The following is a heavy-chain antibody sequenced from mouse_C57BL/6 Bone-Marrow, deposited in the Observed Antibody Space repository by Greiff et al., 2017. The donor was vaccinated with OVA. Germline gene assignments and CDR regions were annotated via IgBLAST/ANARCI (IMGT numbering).Heavy chain of an antibody. J-gene: IGHJ3*01. D-gene: IGHD2-1*01. CDR2: IYPGSGST. V-gene: IGHV1-55*01. Sequence: QVQLQQPGAELVKPGASVKMSCKASGYTFTSYWITWVKQRPGQGLEWIGDIYPGSGSTNYNEKFKSKATLTVDTSSSTAYMQLSSLTSEDSAVYYCARASTYYGKTWFAYWGQGTLVTVSA. CDR1: GYTFTSYW. CDR3: ARASTYYGKTWFAY.